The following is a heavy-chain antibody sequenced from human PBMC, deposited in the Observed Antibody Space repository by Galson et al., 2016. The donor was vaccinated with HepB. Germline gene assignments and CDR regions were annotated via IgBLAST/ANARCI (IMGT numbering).Heavy chain of an antibody. Sequence: SLRLSCAASGFTFSSYAISWVRQAPGKGLEWVSLISGSGVSTYYADSVKGRFTISRDNSKNTLYLQMNSLRADDTAVDYYARGLQNPTRSSSYYFDYWGQGTLVTVAS. D-gene: IGHD6-13*01. CDR1: GFTFSSYA. J-gene: IGHJ4*02. V-gene: IGHV3-23*01. CDR2: ISGSGVST. CDR3: ARGLQNPTRSSSYYFDY.